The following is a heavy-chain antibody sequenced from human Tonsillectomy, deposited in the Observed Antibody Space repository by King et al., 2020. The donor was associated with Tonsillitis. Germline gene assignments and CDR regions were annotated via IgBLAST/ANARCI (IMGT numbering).Heavy chain of an antibody. CDR1: GFTISNYG. J-gene: IGHJ3*01. CDR2: MWYDGSNS. CDR3: AREYYYGSGHLGAFDV. D-gene: IGHD3-10*01. Sequence: VQLVESGGGVVQPGRSLRLSCAASGFTISNYGIHWVRQAPGKGLEWVAGMWYDGSNSYYADSVKGRFTISRDKSKNTLYLQMHSLRAEDTAVYYCAREYYYGSGHLGAFDVWGQGTMVTVSS. V-gene: IGHV3-33*01.